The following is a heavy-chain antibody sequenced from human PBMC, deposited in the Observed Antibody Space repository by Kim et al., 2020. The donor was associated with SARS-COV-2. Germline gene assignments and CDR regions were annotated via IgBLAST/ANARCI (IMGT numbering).Heavy chain of an antibody. Sequence: SSQKYADSVNGRFTVSRDNAKKSLSLQMNSLTPEDTAVYYCVREPNYWGQGTLVTVSS. J-gene: IGHJ4*02. CDR3: VREPNY. CDR2: SSQ. V-gene: IGHV3-11*01.